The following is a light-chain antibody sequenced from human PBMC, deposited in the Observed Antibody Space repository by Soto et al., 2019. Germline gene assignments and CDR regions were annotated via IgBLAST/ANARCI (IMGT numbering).Light chain of an antibody. V-gene: IGKV1-5*03. J-gene: IGKJ2*01. CDR2: KAS. CDR1: QSIGSW. Sequence: DIQMTQSPSTLSASVGDRVTITCRASQSIGSWLAWYQQKPGKAPKLLIYKASSLESGVPSRFSGSGSGTEFTLTISSLQPDDVATYYCQQYNTYWYTFGQGTKLEIK. CDR3: QQYNTYWYT.